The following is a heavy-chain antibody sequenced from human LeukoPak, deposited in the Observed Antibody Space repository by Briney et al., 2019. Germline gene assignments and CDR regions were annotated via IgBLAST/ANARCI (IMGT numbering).Heavy chain of an antibody. CDR2: INPGGTAT. V-gene: IGHV3-74*01. Sequence: GGSLTLSCAVSGLTFSRYWMHGVRQAPGRGLVWVSRINPGGTATTYADSVKGPFTISRDNAENTLYLQMNSLRAEATAVYYCTRDTIGSNDYWGQGTLVTVSS. CDR1: GLTFSRYW. D-gene: IGHD5-24*01. J-gene: IGHJ4*02. CDR3: TRDTIGSNDY.